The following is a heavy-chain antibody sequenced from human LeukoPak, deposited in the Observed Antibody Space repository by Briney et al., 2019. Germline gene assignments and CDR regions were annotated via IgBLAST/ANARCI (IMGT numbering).Heavy chain of an antibody. V-gene: IGHV4-59*08. CDR3: AKYRSTSGYVDS. J-gene: IGHJ4*02. Sequence: NPSETLSLTCSVSGGSISSNYWSWFRQPPGKGLEWIGYIYYSGSTTYNPSLKSRVTISVGTSKTQFSLKLTSVTAADTAVYYCAKYRSTSGYVDSWGQGTLVTVSS. D-gene: IGHD3-22*01. CDR1: GGSISSNY. CDR2: IYYSGST.